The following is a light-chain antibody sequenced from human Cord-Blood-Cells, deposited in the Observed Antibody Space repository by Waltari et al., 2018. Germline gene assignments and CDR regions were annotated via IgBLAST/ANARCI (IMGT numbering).Light chain of an antibody. J-gene: IGKJ1*01. CDR3: QQRSKWT. CDR2: DAS. CDR1: QSVSSY. V-gene: IGKV3-11*01. Sequence: EIVLTQSPATLSLSPGERATLSCSASQSVSSYLAWYQQKPGQAPRLLIYDASNRATGIPARFSGSGSATDFTLTISSLEPEDFAVYYCQQRSKWTFGQGTKVEIK.